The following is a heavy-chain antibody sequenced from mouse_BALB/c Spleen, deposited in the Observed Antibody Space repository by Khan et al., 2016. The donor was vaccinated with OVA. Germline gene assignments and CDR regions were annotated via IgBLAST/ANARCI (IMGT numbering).Heavy chain of an antibody. D-gene: IGHD1-2*01. Sequence: QLEESGPGLVKPSQSLSLTCTVTGYSITSGYGWNWIRQFPGNKLEWMGYISYSGSTNYNPSLKSRIPITRDTSKNQFFLQLNSVTTEDKATYYCASTARINYWGQGTTLTVSS. J-gene: IGHJ2*01. CDR2: ISYSGST. V-gene: IGHV3-2*02. CDR1: GYSITSGYG. CDR3: ASTARINY.